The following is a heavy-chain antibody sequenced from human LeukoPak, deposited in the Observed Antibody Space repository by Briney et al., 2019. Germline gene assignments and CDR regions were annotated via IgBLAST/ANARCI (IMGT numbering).Heavy chain of an antibody. CDR1: GFTFDDYG. J-gene: IGHJ4*02. Sequence: GGSLRLSCAASGFTFDDYGMSWVRQAPGKGLEWVAGLNWNGGSRIYADSVKGRFTISRDNAKNSLYLQMNSLRAEDTAVYYCARAHHRRVYDYVWGSYPYWGQGTLVTVSS. CDR3: ARAHHRRVYDYVWGSYPY. V-gene: IGHV3-20*04. CDR2: LNWNGGSR. D-gene: IGHD3-16*02.